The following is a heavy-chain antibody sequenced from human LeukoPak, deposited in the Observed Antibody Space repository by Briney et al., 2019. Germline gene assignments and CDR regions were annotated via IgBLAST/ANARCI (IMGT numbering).Heavy chain of an antibody. Sequence: QPGRSLRLSCTASVFTFGDYAMSWVRQAPGKGLEWVGFIRSKAYGGTTEYAASVKGRFTISRDDSKSIAYLQMNSLKTEDTAVYYCTRVGFYYYYGMDVWGQGTTVTVSS. V-gene: IGHV3-49*04. J-gene: IGHJ6*02. CDR2: IRSKAYGGTT. CDR1: VFTFGDYA. D-gene: IGHD3-16*01. CDR3: TRVGFYYYYGMDV.